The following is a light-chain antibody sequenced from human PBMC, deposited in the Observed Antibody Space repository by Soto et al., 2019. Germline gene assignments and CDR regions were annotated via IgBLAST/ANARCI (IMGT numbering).Light chain of an antibody. CDR2: DVS. CDR1: QSVRTY. J-gene: IGKJ5*01. Sequence: EVVLTQSPATLSLSPGERATLSCRASQSVRTYLAWYQQKPGQAPRLLIHDVSDRATGIPARFSGSGSGTDFTLTISSLEPEDFAVYYCQQYYTTPAITFGQGTRLEIK. V-gene: IGKV3-11*01. CDR3: QQYYTTPAIT.